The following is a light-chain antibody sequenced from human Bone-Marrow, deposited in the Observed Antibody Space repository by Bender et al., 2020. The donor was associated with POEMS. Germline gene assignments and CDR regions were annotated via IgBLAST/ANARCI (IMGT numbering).Light chain of an antibody. CDR3: CSYAGRPSFV. J-gene: IGLJ1*01. CDR1: RSDVGAYNY. V-gene: IGLV2-14*03. CDR2: DVT. Sequence: QSALTQPASVSGSPGQSITISCTGTRSDVGAYNYISWYQQHPGKVPKLMIFDVTKRPSGVPNRFSGSKSANTASLTISGLQAEDEADYYCCSYAGRPSFVFGFGTKVSVL.